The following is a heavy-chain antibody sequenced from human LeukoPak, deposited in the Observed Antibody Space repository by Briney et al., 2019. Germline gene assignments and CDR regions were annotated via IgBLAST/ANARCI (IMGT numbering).Heavy chain of an antibody. J-gene: IGHJ4*02. CDR2: IYPGGSEA. CDR3: ARASRDGYNQNFDH. CDR1: GYSFSSYW. D-gene: IGHD5-24*01. Sequence: GESLKISCKGLGYSFSSYWNAWVRQSPGKGLEWMGIIYPGGSEARYDPSFQGQVTISADSSTSTAYLQWSSLRGSDTAMYYCARASRDGYNQNFDHWGQGTLVTVSS. V-gene: IGHV5-51*01.